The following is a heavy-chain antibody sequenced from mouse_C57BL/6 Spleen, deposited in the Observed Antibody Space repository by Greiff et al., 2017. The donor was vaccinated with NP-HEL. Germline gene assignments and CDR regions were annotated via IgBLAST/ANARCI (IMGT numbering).Heavy chain of an antibody. V-gene: IGHV1-22*01. CDR3: ARLRKDYAMDY. Sequence: EVHLVESGPELVKPGASVKMSCKASGYTFTDYNMHWVKQSHGKSLEWIGYINPNNGGTSYNQKFKGKATLTVNKSSSTAYMELRSLTSEDSAVYYCARLRKDYAMDYWGQGTSVTVSS. CDR2: INPNNGGT. CDR1: GYTFTDYN. J-gene: IGHJ4*01. D-gene: IGHD2-12*01.